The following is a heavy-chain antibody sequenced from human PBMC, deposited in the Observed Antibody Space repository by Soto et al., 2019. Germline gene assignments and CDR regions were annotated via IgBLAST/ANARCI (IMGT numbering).Heavy chain of an antibody. CDR1: GYIFSSYW. V-gene: IGHV5-51*01. CDR3: ARSNAGPTYYYYGMDV. Sequence: GESLKISCQGSGYIFSSYWIGWVRQMPGKGLEWMGIIYPGDSVTKYSPSFKGQVTISADKSISTAYLQWSSLTASDTAMYYCARSNAGPTYYYYGMDVWGQGTTVTVSS. D-gene: IGHD3-16*01. CDR2: IYPGDSVT. J-gene: IGHJ6*02.